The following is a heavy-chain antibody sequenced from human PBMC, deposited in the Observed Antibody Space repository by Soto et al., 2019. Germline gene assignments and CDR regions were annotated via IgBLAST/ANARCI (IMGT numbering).Heavy chain of an antibody. CDR3: ARGHYYGSGSYYKV. V-gene: IGHV4-34*01. D-gene: IGHD3-10*01. CDR2: INHSGST. J-gene: IGHJ4*02. Sequence: SETLSLTCAVYGGSFSGYYWSWIRQPPGKGLEWIGEINHSGSTNYNPSLKSRVTISVDTSKNQFSLKLSSVTAADTAVYYCARGHYYGSGSYYKVWGQGTLVTVYS. CDR1: GGSFSGYY.